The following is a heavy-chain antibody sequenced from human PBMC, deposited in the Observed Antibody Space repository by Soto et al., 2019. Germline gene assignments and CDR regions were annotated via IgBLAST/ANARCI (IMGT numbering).Heavy chain of an antibody. V-gene: IGHV3-73*01. D-gene: IGHD6-13*01. CDR3: TRLWGYTNNQVVPLDY. J-gene: IGHJ4*02. Sequence: PGGSLRLSCAASGFTFGPSALQWVRQASGKGLERLGRIGSKGETYATAYAASVKGRFTISRDDSKNTAYLQMNSLESEDTAVYYCTRLWGYTNNQVVPLDYWGQGTLVTVSS. CDR2: IGSKGETYAT. CDR1: GFTFGPSA.